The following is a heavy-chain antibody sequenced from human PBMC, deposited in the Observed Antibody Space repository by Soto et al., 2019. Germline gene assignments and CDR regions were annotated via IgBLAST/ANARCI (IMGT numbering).Heavy chain of an antibody. J-gene: IGHJ6*02. CDR3: ARGYDSSGYYYYYGMDV. CDR2: ISVYNGNT. V-gene: IGHV1-18*01. CDR1: GYTFTSYG. D-gene: IGHD3-22*01. Sequence: GASVKVSCKASGYTFTSYGISWVRQAPGQGLEWMGRISVYNGNTNYAQKFQGRVTMTRDTSTSTVYMELSSLRSEDTAVYYCARGYDSSGYYYYYGMDVWGQGTTVTVSS.